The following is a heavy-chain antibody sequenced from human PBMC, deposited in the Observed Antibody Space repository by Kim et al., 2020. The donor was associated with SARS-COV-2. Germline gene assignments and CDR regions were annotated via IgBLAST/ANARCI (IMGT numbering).Heavy chain of an antibody. CDR3: ARPYSGSYYDSFDI. V-gene: IGHV3-30*01. Sequence: ADSGRGRFTISRDNSKNTLYLQMTGRRAEDTAVYYCARPYSGSYYDSFDIWGQGTMVTVSS. J-gene: IGHJ3*02. D-gene: IGHD1-26*01.